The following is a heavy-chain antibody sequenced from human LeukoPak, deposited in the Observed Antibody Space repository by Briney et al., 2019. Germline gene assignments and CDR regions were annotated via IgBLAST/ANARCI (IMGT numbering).Heavy chain of an antibody. Sequence: GGSLRLSCAASGFTFTPYAMSWVRQAPGKGLRWVSALSGSGASTYYADSVKGRFTISRDNSKNTVYLQMNSLRAEDTAVYYCAKNHYNTDSYSDYWGQGTLVTVSS. CDR3: AKNHYNTDSYSDY. J-gene: IGHJ4*02. V-gene: IGHV3-23*01. D-gene: IGHD1-14*01. CDR2: LSGSGAST. CDR1: GFTFTPYA.